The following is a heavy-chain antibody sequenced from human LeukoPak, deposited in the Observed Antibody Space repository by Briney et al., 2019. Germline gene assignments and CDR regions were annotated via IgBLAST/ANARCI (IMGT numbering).Heavy chain of an antibody. D-gene: IGHD3-10*01. V-gene: IGHV3-48*03. Sequence: PGGSLRLSCEDSGFTFRSYEMNWVRQAPGKGLECIAYLSSRGRAFSYADSVKGRLTISRDNSKNTLYLQMNSLRADDTAVYYCAKDGRITMVRGPIGLTRYYYYYMDVWGKGTTVTISS. J-gene: IGHJ6*03. CDR3: AKDGRITMVRGPIGLTRYYYYYMDV. CDR2: LSSRGRAF. CDR1: GFTFRSYE.